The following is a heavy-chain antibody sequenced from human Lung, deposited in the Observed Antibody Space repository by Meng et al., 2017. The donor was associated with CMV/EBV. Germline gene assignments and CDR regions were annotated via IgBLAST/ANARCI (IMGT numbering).Heavy chain of an antibody. V-gene: IGHV1-24*01. D-gene: IGHD1-7*01. CDR2: FDPEDGET. J-gene: IGHJ4*02. Sequence: QDQLCASGDEVKKTGAPGRGSCKVSGYTLTELSMDWVRQAPGKGLEWMGGFDPEDGETIYAQKFQGRVTMTEDTSTDTAYMELSSLRSEDTAVYYCAGAGTTGNFDYWGQGALVTVSS. CDR1: GYTLTELS. CDR3: AGAGTTGNFDY.